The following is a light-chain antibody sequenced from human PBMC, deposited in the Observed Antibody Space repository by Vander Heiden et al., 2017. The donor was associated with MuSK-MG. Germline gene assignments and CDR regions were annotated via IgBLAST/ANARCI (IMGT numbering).Light chain of an antibody. V-gene: IGKV3-15*01. Sequence: VMTQSPATLSVSSGERATLSCRASQSVSSNLAWYQQKPGQSPRLLIYGASTRATGIPARFSGSGCGTEFTLTISSRQSEDFAVYYCQQHYNWLSLTFGGGTKVEIK. J-gene: IGKJ4*01. CDR3: QQHYNWLSLT. CDR2: GAS. CDR1: QSVSSN.